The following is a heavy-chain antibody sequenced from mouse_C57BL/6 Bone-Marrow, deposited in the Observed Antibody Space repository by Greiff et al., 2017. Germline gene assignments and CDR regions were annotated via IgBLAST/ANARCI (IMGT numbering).Heavy chain of an antibody. CDR3: AGQTPRLTGTLDV. Sequence: EVKLLESGGGLVQPGGSLKLSCAASGIDFSRYWMSWVRRAPGKGLEWIGNINPDSSTINYAPSLKDKFIITRDNAKNTLYLQMSKVRSEHTALYYFAGQTPRLTGTLDVWGTGTTVTVSS. J-gene: IGHJ1*03. D-gene: IGHD4-1*01. V-gene: IGHV4-1*01. CDR1: GIDFSRYW. CDR2: INPDSSTI.